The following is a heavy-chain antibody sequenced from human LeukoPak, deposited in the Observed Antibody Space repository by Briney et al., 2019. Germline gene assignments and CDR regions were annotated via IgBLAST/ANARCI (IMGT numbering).Heavy chain of an antibody. J-gene: IGHJ4*02. V-gene: IGHV3-9*01. D-gene: IGHD3-3*01. CDR1: GFTFDDYA. Sequence: GGSLRLSCAASGFTFDDYAMRWVRHAPGKGLEWVSGISWNSVGIGYADSVKGRFTISRDNAKNSLYLQMNSLRAEDTALYYCARSCRSGYYSGFDYWGQGTLVTVSS. CDR3: ARSCRSGYYSGFDY. CDR2: ISWNSVGI.